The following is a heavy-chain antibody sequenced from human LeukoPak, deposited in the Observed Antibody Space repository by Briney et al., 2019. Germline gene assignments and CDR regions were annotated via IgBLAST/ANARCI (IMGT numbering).Heavy chain of an antibody. CDR2: IYYRGST. CDR1: GGSISSYY. D-gene: IGHD4-23*01. CDR3: AREYGGKFDY. V-gene: IGHV4-59*13. J-gene: IGHJ4*02. Sequence: SSETLSLTCTLSGGSISSYYWSWIRQPPGKGLGWIGYIYYRGSTNYNPSLKSRLTMSVDTSKNQFSLKLSSVTAADTAVYYCAREYGGKFDYWGQGTLVTVSS.